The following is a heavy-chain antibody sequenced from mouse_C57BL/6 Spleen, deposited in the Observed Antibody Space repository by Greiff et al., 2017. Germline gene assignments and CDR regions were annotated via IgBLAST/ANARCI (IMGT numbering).Heavy chain of an antibody. CDR1: GYTFTSYW. Sequence: VQLQQSGPVLARPGASVKMSCKTSGYTFTSYWMHWVKQRPGKGLEWIGAIYTGNSDTRYNQKFKGKAKLPAVTSARPAYMELSSLTNEDSAVYYCTRATMIRDYAMDYWGQGTSVTVSS. D-gene: IGHD2-4*01. J-gene: IGHJ4*01. CDR3: TRATMIRDYAMDY. CDR2: IYTGNSDT. V-gene: IGHV1-5*01.